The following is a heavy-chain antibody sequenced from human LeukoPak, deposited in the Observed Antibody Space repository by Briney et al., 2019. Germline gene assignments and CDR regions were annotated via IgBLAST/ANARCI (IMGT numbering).Heavy chain of an antibody. CDR1: GGSISSYY. V-gene: IGHV4-59*12. J-gene: IGHJ4*02. CDR3: ARVPYDFWSGYYTN. CDR2: IYYSGST. Sequence: SETLSLTCTVSGGSISSYYWSWIRQPPGKGLEWVGYIYYSGSTNYNPSRKSRVTISVDKSKNQFSLKLSSVTAADTAVYYCARVPYDFWSGYYTNWGQGTLVTVSS. D-gene: IGHD3-3*01.